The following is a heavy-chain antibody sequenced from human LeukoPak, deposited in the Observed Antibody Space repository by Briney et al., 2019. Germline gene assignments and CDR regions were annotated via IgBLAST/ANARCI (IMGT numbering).Heavy chain of an antibody. CDR2: IIGSAVNT. J-gene: IGHJ4*02. Sequence: GGSLRLSCGASGLTVSSYGMSWVRQAPGKGLEWVSTIIGSAVNTYYADSVKGRFTISRDDSKNTVYLQMNSLRAEDTAVYSCAKYTSGTSYRGLDQWGQGTLVIVSS. D-gene: IGHD3-10*01. V-gene: IGHV3-23*01. CDR3: AKYTSGTSYRGLDQ. CDR1: GLTVSSYG.